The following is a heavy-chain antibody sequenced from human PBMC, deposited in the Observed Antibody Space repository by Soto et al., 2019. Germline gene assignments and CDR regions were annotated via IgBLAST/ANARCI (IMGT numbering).Heavy chain of an antibody. CDR1: GGSISSYY. D-gene: IGHD1-1*01. CDR2: IYYSGST. J-gene: IGHJ4*02. Sequence: SETLSLTCTVSGGSISSYYWSWIRQPPGKGLEWIGYIYYSGSTNYNPSLKSRVTISVDTSKNQFSLKLSSVTAADTAVYYCARDEMSTLTYFDYWGQGTLVTVS. CDR3: ARDEMSTLTYFDY. V-gene: IGHV4-59*01.